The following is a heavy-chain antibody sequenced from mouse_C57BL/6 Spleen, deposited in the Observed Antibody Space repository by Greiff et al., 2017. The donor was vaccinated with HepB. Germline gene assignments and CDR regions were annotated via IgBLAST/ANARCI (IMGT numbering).Heavy chain of an antibody. J-gene: IGHJ2*01. D-gene: IGHD1-1*01. CDR3: ARHYYGSSFDY. CDR2: ISGGGGNT. CDR1: GFTFSSYT. V-gene: IGHV5-9*04. Sequence: EVKLVESGGGLVKPGGSLKLSCAASGFTFSSYTMSWVRQTPEKRLEWVATISGGGGNTYYPDSVKGRFTISRDNAKNTLYLQMSSLRSEDTAVYYCARHYYGSSFDYWGQGTTLTVSS.